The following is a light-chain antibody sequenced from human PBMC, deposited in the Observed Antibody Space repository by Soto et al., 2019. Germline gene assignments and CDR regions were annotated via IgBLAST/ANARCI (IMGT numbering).Light chain of an antibody. CDR1: SSDVGGYNY. CDR2: EVS. CDR3: SSYTTSSRL. V-gene: IGLV2-14*01. J-gene: IGLJ2*01. Sequence: QSVLTQPASVAGGTGQSIRIAWSRASSDVGGYNYVSWYQQHPGKAPKLMIYEVSNRPSGVSNRFSGSKSGNTASLTISGLQAEDEADYYCSSYTTSSRLSGGGTTVTV.